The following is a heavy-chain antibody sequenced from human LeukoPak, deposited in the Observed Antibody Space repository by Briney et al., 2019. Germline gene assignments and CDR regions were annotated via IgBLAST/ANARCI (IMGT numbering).Heavy chain of an antibody. CDR2: IYHSGST. D-gene: IGHD3-3*01. CDR1: GGSISSSSYY. J-gene: IGHJ4*02. Sequence: SETLSLTCTVSGGSISSSSYYWGWIRQPPGKGLEWIGSIYHSGSTYYNPSLKSRVTISVDTSKNQFSLKLSSVTAADTAVYYCASQNLRFFPFYWGQGTLVTVSS. CDR3: ASQNLRFFPFY. V-gene: IGHV4-39*01.